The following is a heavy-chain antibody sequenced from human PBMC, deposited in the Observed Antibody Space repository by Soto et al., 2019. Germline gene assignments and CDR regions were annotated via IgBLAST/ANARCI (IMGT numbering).Heavy chain of an antibody. CDR3: ARVRAAGTRNYYGMDV. CDR1: GYTFTSYY. V-gene: IGHV1-46*01. Sequence: GASVKVSCKASGYTFTSYYMHWVRQAPGQGLEWMGIINPSGGSTSYAQKFQGRVTMTRDTSTSTVYMELSSLRSEDTAVYYCARVRAAGTRNYYGMDVWGQGTTVTVSS. J-gene: IGHJ6*02. CDR2: INPSGGST. D-gene: IGHD6-13*01.